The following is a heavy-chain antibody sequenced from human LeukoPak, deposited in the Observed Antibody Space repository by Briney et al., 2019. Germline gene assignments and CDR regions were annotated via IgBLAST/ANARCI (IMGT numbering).Heavy chain of an antibody. CDR2: IYTSGST. D-gene: IGHD3-16*01. CDR1: GGSISSYY. J-gene: IGHJ4*02. CDR3: ARGPGDYDYVWGSWPYTEFDY. Sequence: PSGTLSLTCTVSGGSISSYYWSWIRQPAGKGLEWIGRIYTSGSTNYNPSLKSRVTMSVDTSKNQFSLKLTSVTAADTAVYYCARGPGDYDYVWGSWPYTEFDYWGQGTLVTVSS. V-gene: IGHV4-4*07.